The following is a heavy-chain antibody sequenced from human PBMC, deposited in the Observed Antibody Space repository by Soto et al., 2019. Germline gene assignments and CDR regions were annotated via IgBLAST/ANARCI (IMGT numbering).Heavy chain of an antibody. Sequence: ASVKVSCKASGYTFTSYGISCVRQAPGQGLEWMGWISAYNGNTNYAQKLQGRVTMTTDTSTSTAYMELRSLRSDDTAVYYCARVSIAVADYYFDYWGQGTLVTVSS. J-gene: IGHJ4*02. CDR3: ARVSIAVADYYFDY. V-gene: IGHV1-18*04. CDR1: GYTFTSYG. D-gene: IGHD6-19*01. CDR2: ISAYNGNT.